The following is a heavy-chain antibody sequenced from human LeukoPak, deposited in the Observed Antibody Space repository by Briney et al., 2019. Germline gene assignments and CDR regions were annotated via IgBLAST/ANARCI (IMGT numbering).Heavy chain of an antibody. V-gene: IGHV4-34*01. CDR1: GGSFSGYY. J-gene: IGHJ4*02. CDR2: INHSGST. CDR3: AREYSSSEGYFDY. D-gene: IGHD6-6*01. Sequence: SETLSLTCAVYGGSFSGYYWSWIRQPPGKGPEWIGEINHSGSTNYNPSLKSRVTISVDTSKNQFSLKLSSVTAADTAVYYCAREYSSSEGYFDYWGQGTLVTVSS.